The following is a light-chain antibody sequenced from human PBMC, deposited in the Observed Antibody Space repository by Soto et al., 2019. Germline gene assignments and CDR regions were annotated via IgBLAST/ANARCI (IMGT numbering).Light chain of an antibody. CDR1: QSVSSNY. CDR3: QHYGNSLIT. J-gene: IGKJ5*01. V-gene: IGKV3-20*01. Sequence: EIVLTQSPGTLSLSPGERATLSCRASQSVSSNYLAWYQQKPGQAPRLLLYGASSRATGIPDRFSGSGSGTDFTLTISRLEPEDSAVYYCQHYGNSLITFGQGTRLEIK. CDR2: GAS.